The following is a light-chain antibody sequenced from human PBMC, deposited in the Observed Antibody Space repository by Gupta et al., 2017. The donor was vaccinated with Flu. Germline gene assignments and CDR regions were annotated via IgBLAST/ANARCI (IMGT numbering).Light chain of an antibody. Sequence: GTVTPTCGSSAGTGTYDQYSSRVPQKPGHDHRALTYDTPNTPSWTPARFSTSPRGGKAALTLAGAQGEDEDDYYCLLSYGGGRVFGGGTKLTVL. CDR2: DTP. CDR3: LLSYGGGRV. J-gene: IGLJ3*02. CDR1: AGTGTYDQY. V-gene: IGLV7-46*01.